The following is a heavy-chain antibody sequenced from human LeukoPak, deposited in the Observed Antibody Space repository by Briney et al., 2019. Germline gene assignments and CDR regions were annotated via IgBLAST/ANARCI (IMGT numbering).Heavy chain of an antibody. CDR2: IYYTGST. CDR3: ARLLSYSSGWYYFDY. Sequence: SETLSLTCTVSGGSIISYYWSWVRQPPGKGLEWIGYIYYTGSTNYNPSLKSRVTISVDTSESQFSLKLSSVTAADTAVYYCARLLSYSSGWYYFDYWGQGALVAISS. D-gene: IGHD6-13*01. J-gene: IGHJ4*02. CDR1: GGSIISYY. V-gene: IGHV4-59*08.